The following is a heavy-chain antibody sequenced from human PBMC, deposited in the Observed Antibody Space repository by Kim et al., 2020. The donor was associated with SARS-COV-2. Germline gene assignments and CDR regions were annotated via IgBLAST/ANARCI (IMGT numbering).Heavy chain of an antibody. V-gene: IGHV3-48*04. CDR2: SSSTI. Sequence: SSSTIDYADSVKGRFTISRDNAKNSLYLQMNSRRVEDTAVYYCAREGGHYWGQGTLATVSS. J-gene: IGHJ4*02. CDR3: AREGGHY. D-gene: IGHD3-16*01.